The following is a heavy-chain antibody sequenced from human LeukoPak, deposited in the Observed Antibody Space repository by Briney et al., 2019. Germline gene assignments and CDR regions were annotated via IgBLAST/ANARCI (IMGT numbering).Heavy chain of an antibody. V-gene: IGHV4-59*01. D-gene: IGHD1-26*01. J-gene: IGHJ4*02. Sequence: SETLSLTCTVSGGSISIYYWSWIRQPPGKGLEWIGYIYNSGSTNYNPSLKSRVTISVDTSKNQFSLKLSSVTAADTAVYYCVRDRELNYRGQGTLVTVSS. CDR2: IYNSGST. CDR3: VRDRELNY. CDR1: GGSISIYY.